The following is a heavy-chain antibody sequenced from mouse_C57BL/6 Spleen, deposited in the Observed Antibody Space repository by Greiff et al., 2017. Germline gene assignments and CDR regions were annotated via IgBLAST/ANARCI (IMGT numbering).Heavy chain of an antibody. V-gene: IGHV5-17*01. CDR1: GFTFSDYG. Sequence: VQLKESGGGLVKPGGSLKLSCAASGFTFSDYGMHWVRQAPEKGLEWVAYISSGSSTIYYADTVKGRFTISRDNAKNTLFLQMTSLRSEDTAMYYCARTTGTPLDYWGQGTTLTVSS. CDR2: ISSGSSTI. CDR3: ARTTGTPLDY. D-gene: IGHD4-1*02. J-gene: IGHJ2*01.